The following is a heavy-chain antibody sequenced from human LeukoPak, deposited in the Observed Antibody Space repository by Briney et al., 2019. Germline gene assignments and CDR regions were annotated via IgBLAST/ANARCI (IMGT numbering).Heavy chain of an antibody. Sequence: RASVKVSCKASGYTFTSYAMNWVRQAPGQGLEWMGWINTNTGNPTYAQGFTGRFVFSLDTSVSTAYLQISSLKAEDTAVYYCARGFQYGWLEEFDYWGQGTLVTVSS. CDR3: ARGFQYGWLEEFDY. CDR1: GYTFTSYA. J-gene: IGHJ4*02. D-gene: IGHD2-15*01. V-gene: IGHV7-4-1*02. CDR2: INTNTGNP.